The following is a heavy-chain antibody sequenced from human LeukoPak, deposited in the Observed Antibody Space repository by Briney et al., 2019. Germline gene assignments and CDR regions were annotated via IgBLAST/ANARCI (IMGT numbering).Heavy chain of an antibody. V-gene: IGHV3-23*01. CDR2: ISGSATNT. CDR1: GFTFSTYA. CDR3: AKARYYDSSGPFDY. D-gene: IGHD3-22*01. J-gene: IGHJ4*02. Sequence: GGSLTLSCAASGFTFSTYAMSWVRQAPGKGLEWVSSISGSATNTYYADSVKGRFTIFRDKSKNTLHLQMTSLRVEATAVYYCAKARYYDSSGPFDYWGQGTLVTVSS.